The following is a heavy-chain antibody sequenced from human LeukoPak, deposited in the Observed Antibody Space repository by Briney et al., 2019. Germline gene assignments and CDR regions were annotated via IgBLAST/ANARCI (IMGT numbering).Heavy chain of an antibody. V-gene: IGHV3-21*01. CDR3: ASLGSYSGYDSDY. J-gene: IGHJ4*02. CDR2: ISSSSSYI. Sequence: GGSLRLSCAASGFTFSSYAMSWVRQAPGKGLEWVSSISSSSSYIYYADSVKGRFTISRDNAKNSLYLQMNSLRAEDTAVYYCASLGSYSGYDSDYWGQGTLVTVSS. CDR1: GFTFSSYA. D-gene: IGHD5-12*01.